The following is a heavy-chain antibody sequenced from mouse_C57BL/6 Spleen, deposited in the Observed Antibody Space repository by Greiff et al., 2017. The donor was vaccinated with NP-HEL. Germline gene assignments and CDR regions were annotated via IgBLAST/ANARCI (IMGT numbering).Heavy chain of an antibody. CDR2: ISSGSSTI. CDR3: ARGRLMDY. J-gene: IGHJ4*01. V-gene: IGHV5-17*01. CDR1: GFTFSDYG. Sequence: EVQRVESGGGLVKPGGSLKLSCAASGFTFSDYGMHWVRQAPEKGLEWVAYISSGSSTIYYADTVKGRFTISRDNAKNTLFLQMTSLRSEDTAMYYCARGRLMDYWGQGTSVTVSS.